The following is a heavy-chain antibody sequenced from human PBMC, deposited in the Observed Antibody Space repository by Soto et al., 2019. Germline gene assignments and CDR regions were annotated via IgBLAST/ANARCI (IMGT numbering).Heavy chain of an antibody. CDR3: AGDHGDGYNPDDY. Sequence: QVQLVQSGAEVKKPGSSVKVSCKASGGTFSSYTISWVRQAPGQGLEWMGRIIPILGIANYAQKFQGRVTITADNSTSTAYMELSSLRSEDTAVYYWAGDHGDGYNPDDYWGQGTLVTVSS. J-gene: IGHJ4*02. D-gene: IGHD5-12*01. CDR2: IIPILGIA. CDR1: GGTFSSYT. V-gene: IGHV1-69*08.